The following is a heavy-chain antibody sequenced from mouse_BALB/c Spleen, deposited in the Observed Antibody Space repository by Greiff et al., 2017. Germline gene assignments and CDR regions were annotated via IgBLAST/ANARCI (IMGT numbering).Heavy chain of an antibody. CDR2: IYPYNGGT. CDR1: GYTFTDYN. V-gene: IGHV1S29*02. CDR3: ARGVYDGYYFDD. Sequence: EVMLVESGPELVKPGASVKISCKASGYTFTDYNMHWVKQSHGKSLEWIGYIYPYNGGTGYNQKFKSKATLTVDNSSSTSYMELRSLTSEDSAVYYCARGVYDGYYFDDWGQGTTLTVSS. D-gene: IGHD2-2*01. J-gene: IGHJ2*01.